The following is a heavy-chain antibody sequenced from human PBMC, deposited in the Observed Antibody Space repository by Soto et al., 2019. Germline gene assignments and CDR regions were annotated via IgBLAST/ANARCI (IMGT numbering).Heavy chain of an antibody. D-gene: IGHD3-10*01. Sequence: QVQLVQSGTEVKKPGSSVKVSCKASGDTFSFYTINWVRQAPGLGLEWVGRINPIVSMSNYAQKFQGRVSITADNSTSTAYMELRSLRSDDTAMYFCAASYGSGYRAFDYWGQGALVIVSS. CDR2: INPIVSMS. V-gene: IGHV1-69*02. CDR1: GDTFSFYT. CDR3: AASYGSGYRAFDY. J-gene: IGHJ4*02.